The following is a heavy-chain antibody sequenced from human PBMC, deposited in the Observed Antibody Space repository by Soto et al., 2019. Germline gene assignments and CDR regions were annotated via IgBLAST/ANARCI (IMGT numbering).Heavy chain of an antibody. CDR3: AKDLSGSYYTRGYFDY. V-gene: IGHV3-23*01. CDR2: ISGSGGST. Sequence: GGSLRLSCAASGFTFSSYAMSWVRQAPGKGLEWVSAISGSGGSTYYADSVKGRFTISRDNSKNTLYLQMNSLRAEDTAVYYCAKDLSGSYYTRGYFDYWGQGTLVTVSS. J-gene: IGHJ4*02. CDR1: GFTFSSYA. D-gene: IGHD1-26*01.